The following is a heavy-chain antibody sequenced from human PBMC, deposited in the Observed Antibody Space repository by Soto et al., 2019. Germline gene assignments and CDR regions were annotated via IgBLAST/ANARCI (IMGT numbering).Heavy chain of an antibody. CDR3: ARDPGAASFDF. J-gene: IGHJ4*02. CDR2: INTSNDNK. D-gene: IGHD2-15*01. Sequence: QVHLVQSGAEVKKPGASVKVSCKASGYTFTNYGISWVRQAPGEGLEWVGWINTSNDNKLYAQKLQGRLTLTTDTSPSKAYMDLTTLRSDDTAVYFCARDPGAASFDFWAQGTLVTVSS. CDR1: GYTFTNYG. V-gene: IGHV1-18*01.